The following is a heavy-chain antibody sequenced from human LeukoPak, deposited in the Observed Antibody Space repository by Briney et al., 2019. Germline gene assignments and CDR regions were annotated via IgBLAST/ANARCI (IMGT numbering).Heavy chain of an antibody. CDR3: AGEYSTGWRFDY. CDR2: IYHSGST. V-gene: IGHV4-30-2*01. CDR1: GGSISSGGYS. Sequence: PSQTLSLTCAVSGGSISSGGYSWSWIRQPPGKGLELIGYIYHSGSTYYNPSLKSRVTISVDMSKNQLSLKLSSVTAADTAVYYCAGEYSTGWRFDYWGQGTLVTVSS. D-gene: IGHD6-19*01. J-gene: IGHJ4*02.